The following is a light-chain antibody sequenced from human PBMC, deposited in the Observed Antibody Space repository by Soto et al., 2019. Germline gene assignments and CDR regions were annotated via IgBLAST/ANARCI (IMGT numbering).Light chain of an antibody. J-gene: IGKJ5*01. V-gene: IGKV3-11*01. CDR3: QQRNVWPPVT. CDR2: GAF. CDR1: PSVATF. Sequence: EVVLMQSPATLSLSPGERATLYCRASPSVATFVAWYQQKPGQAPRLLIYGAFNRATGIPARFSGSGSGTDFTLTISSLEPEDAAVYYCQQRNVWPPVTFGQGTRLEIK.